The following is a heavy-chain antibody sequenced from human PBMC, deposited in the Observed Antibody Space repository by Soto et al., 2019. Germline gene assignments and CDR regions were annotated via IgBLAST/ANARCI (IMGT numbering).Heavy chain of an antibody. V-gene: IGHV1-2*04. D-gene: IGHD7-27*01. CDR1: GYTFTGYY. CDR2: INPNSGGT. J-gene: IGHJ3*02. Sequence: ASVKVSCKASGYTFTGYYMHWVRQAPGQGLEWMGWINPNSGGTNYAQKFQGWVTMTRDTSISTAYMELSSLRSDDTAVYYCASSPTGDRGAFDIWGQGTMVTVSS. CDR3: ASSPTGDRGAFDI.